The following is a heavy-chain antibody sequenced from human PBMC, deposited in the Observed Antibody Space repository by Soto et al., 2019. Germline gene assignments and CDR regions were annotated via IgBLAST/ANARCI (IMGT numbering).Heavy chain of an antibody. Sequence: PSETLSLTCTVSGGSISSYYWSWIRQPPGKGLEWIGYIYYSGSTNYNPSLKSRVTISVDTSKNQFSLKLSSVTAADTAVYYCARGGPIAARPHHYYYYYYGMDVWGQGTTVTVSS. CDR3: ARGGPIAARPHHYYYYYYGMDV. CDR1: GGSISSYY. CDR2: IYYSGST. J-gene: IGHJ6*02. D-gene: IGHD6-6*01. V-gene: IGHV4-59*01.